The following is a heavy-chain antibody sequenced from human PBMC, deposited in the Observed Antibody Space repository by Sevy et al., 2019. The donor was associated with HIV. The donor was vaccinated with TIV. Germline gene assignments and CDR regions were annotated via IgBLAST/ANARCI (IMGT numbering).Heavy chain of an antibody. CDR2: IIPIFGTA. CDR3: ARGGSGSFPGYYGMDV. Sequence: ASVKVSCKASGGTFSSYAISWVRQAPGQGLEWMGGIIPIFGTANYAQKSQGRVTITADESTSTAYMELSSLRSEDTAVYYCARGGSGSFPGYYGMDVWGQGTTVTVSS. J-gene: IGHJ6*02. V-gene: IGHV1-69*13. CDR1: GGTFSSYA. D-gene: IGHD3-10*01.